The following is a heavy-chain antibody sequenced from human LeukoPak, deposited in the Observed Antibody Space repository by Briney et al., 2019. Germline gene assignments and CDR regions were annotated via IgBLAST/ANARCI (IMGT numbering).Heavy chain of an antibody. CDR3: ARGPIYSGQYYYGMDV. Sequence: GGSLRLSCAASGFTFSSYSMNWVRQAPGKGLEWVSSISSSSSYIYYADSVKGRFTISRDNAKNSLCLQMNSLRAEDTAVYYCARGPIYSGQYYYGMDVWGQGTTVTVSS. D-gene: IGHD3-3*01. CDR2: ISSSSSYI. J-gene: IGHJ6*02. V-gene: IGHV3-21*01. CDR1: GFTFSSYS.